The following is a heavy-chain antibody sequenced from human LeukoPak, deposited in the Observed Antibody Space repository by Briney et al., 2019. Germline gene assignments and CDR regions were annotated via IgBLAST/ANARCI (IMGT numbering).Heavy chain of an antibody. CDR3: ATVVVVADSRAFDI. CDR2: ISAGGDGT. Sequence: PGGSLRLSCAASGFSFSRYPMGWVRQAPGKGLEWVSGISAGGDGTYHADPVKGRSTISRDNSKNTLYLQMNSLRAEDTAVYYCATVVVVADSRAFDIWGQGTMVTVSS. CDR1: GFSFSRYP. V-gene: IGHV3-23*01. J-gene: IGHJ3*02. D-gene: IGHD2-15*01.